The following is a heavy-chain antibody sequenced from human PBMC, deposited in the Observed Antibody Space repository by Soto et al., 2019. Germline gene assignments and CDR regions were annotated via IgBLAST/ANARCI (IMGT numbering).Heavy chain of an antibody. J-gene: IGHJ4*02. Sequence: GASVKVSCKGSGYTFTSYGISWVRQAPGQGLEWMGWISAYNGNTNYAQKLQGRVTMTTDTSTSTAYMELRSLRSDDTAVYYCARSAYYYDSSGCLLYWGQGTLVTVSS. V-gene: IGHV1-18*01. CDR2: ISAYNGNT. CDR3: ARSAYYYDSSGCLLY. D-gene: IGHD3-22*01. CDR1: GYTFTSYG.